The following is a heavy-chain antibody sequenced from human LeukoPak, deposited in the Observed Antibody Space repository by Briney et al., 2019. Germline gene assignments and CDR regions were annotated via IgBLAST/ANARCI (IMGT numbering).Heavy chain of an antibody. D-gene: IGHD1-26*01. CDR3: AGGEVGAPIDY. V-gene: IGHV3-23*01. J-gene: IGHJ4*02. Sequence: QPGGTLRLSCAASGFTFSTYGMSWVRQAPGKGLEWVSDISVSGVSTYYADSVKGRFTISRDNAKNSLYLQMNSLRAEDTAVYYCAGGEVGAPIDYWGQGTLVTVSS. CDR1: GFTFSTYG. CDR2: ISVSGVST.